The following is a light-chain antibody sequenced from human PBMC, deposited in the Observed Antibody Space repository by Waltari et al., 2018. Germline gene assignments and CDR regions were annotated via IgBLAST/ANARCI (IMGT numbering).Light chain of an antibody. CDR3: QQYDKWLRYS. V-gene: IGKV3-15*01. J-gene: IGKJ2*01. CDR1: QSISPN. CDR2: VAS. Sequence: IVMTQSPATLSVSPGERATLSCRASQSISPNLAWFQEKPGQAPRLLIYVASTRATGVPARFSGSGSGTYFTLVISSLQSEDFAVYYCQQYDKWLRYSFGQGTKLEIK.